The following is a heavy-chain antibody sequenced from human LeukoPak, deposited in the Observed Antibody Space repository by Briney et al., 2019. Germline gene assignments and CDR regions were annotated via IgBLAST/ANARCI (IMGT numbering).Heavy chain of an antibody. V-gene: IGHV3-72*01. CDR1: GFTFSDHD. CDR2: ARNKANSYAT. CDR3: ARVRYCSSTTCRGAFDI. J-gene: IGHJ3*02. D-gene: IGHD2-2*01. Sequence: GGSLRLSCAASGFTFSDHDMDWVRQAPGKGLEWVGRARNKANSYATEYAASVKGRFTISRDDSENSLYLQMNSLKTEDTAVYYCARVRYCSSTTCRGAFDIWGQGTMVTVSS.